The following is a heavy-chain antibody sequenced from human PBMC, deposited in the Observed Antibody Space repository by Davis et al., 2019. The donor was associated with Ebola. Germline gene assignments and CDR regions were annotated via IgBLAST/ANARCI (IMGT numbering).Heavy chain of an antibody. D-gene: IGHD1-26*01. V-gene: IGHV3-7*01. Sequence: GGSLRLSCAASGFTFSSYWMSWVRQAPGKGLEWLANIQQDGSEKYYVDSVKGRFTISRDNAKNSVYLQMNSLRAEDTAVYYCARLVGTTYFDYWGQGTLVTVSS. CDR2: IQQDGSEK. CDR3: ARLVGTTYFDY. CDR1: GFTFSSYW. J-gene: IGHJ4*02.